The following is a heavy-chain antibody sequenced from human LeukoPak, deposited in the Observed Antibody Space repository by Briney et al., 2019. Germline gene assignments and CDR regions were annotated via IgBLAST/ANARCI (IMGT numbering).Heavy chain of an antibody. CDR1: GYTFTGYY. J-gene: IGHJ3*01. D-gene: IGHD6-6*01. CDR3: ARDTHARPNAFDV. CDR2: INPNSGGT. Sequence: ASVKVSCKASGYTFTGYYMHWVRQAPGQGLEWTGWINPNSGGTNYAQKFQGRVTMTRDTSISTAYMELSRLRSDDTAVYYCARDTHARPNAFDVWGQGTMVTVSS. V-gene: IGHV1-2*02.